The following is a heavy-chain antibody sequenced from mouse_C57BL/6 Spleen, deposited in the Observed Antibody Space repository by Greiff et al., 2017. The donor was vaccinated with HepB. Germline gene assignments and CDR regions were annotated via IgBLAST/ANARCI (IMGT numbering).Heavy chain of an antibody. J-gene: IGHJ4*01. V-gene: IGHV1-82*01. CDR3: ARDDYYAMDY. Sequence: VQLQQSGPELVKPGASVKISCKASGYAFSSSWMNWVKQRPGKGLEWIGRLYPGDGDTNYNGKFKGKATLTADKSSSTAYMQLSSLTSEDSAVYVCARDDYYAMDYWGQVTSATVSS. CDR2: LYPGDGDT. CDR1: GYAFSSSW.